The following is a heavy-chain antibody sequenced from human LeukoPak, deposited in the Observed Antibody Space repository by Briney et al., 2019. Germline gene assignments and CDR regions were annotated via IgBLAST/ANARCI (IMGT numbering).Heavy chain of an antibody. Sequence: GGSLRLSCAASGFTFSSYAMHWVRQAPGKGLEWVAVISYDGSNEYYADSVKGRFTISRDNSKNTLYLQMNSLRAEDTAVYYCARESQAYYYGSGSPNYWGQGTLVTVSS. D-gene: IGHD3-10*01. V-gene: IGHV3-30*04. CDR1: GFTFSSYA. J-gene: IGHJ4*02. CDR3: ARESQAYYYGSGSPNY. CDR2: ISYDGSNE.